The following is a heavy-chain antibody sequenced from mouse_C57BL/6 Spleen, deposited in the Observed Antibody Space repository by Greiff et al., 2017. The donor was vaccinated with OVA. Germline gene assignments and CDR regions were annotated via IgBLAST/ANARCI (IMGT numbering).Heavy chain of an antibody. CDR2: ISDGGSYT. J-gene: IGHJ3*01. Sequence: DVKLVESGGGLVKPGGSLKLSCAASGFTFSSYAMSWVRQTPEKRLEWVATISDGGSYTYYPDNVKGRFTISRDNAKNNLYLQMSHLKSEDTAMYDCARADGSSYFFAYWGQGTLVTVSA. CDR3: ARADGSSYFFAY. V-gene: IGHV5-4*03. D-gene: IGHD1-1*01. CDR1: GFTFSSYA.